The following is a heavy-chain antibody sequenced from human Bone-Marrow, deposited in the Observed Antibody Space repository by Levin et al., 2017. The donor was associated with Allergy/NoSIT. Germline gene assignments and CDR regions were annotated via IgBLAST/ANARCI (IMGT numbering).Heavy chain of an antibody. CDR2: ISTSGSAI. D-gene: IGHD3-3*01. V-gene: IGHV3-48*03. Sequence: QPGESLKISCAASGFIFSSYEMNWVRQVPGKGLDWVAYISTSGSAIYYADSVKGRFTISRDNAKNSLYLQMNSLTVEDAAIYYCARDGAIFGGDNFFDYWGQGTPVTVSS. CDR1: GFIFSSYE. CDR3: ARDGAIFGGDNFFDY. J-gene: IGHJ4*02.